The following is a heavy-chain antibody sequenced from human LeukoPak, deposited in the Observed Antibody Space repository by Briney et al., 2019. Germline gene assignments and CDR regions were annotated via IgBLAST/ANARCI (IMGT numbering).Heavy chain of an antibody. J-gene: IGHJ3*02. Sequence: GGSLRLSCAASGFTFSSYSMNWVRQAPGKGLEWVSYISSSSSTIYYADSVKGRFTISRDNAKNSLYLQMNSLRAEDTAVYYCASSSGWHDAFDILGQGTMVTVSS. D-gene: IGHD6-25*01. CDR3: ASSSGWHDAFDI. V-gene: IGHV3-48*04. CDR1: GFTFSSYS. CDR2: ISSSSSTI.